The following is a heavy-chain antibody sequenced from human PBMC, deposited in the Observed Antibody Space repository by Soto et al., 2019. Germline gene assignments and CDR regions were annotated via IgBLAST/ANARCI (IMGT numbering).Heavy chain of an antibody. V-gene: IGHV3-23*01. CDR3: AKGGGSCCFDC. CDR2: IRGRGGNST. D-gene: IGHD2-15*01. Sequence: GGSLRLSCAASGFTFSTYAMSWVRQAPGKGLEWVSAIRGRGGNSTFYGVSVKGRFTISRDKSKNTLYLEMSSLGAEDTAVYYCAKGGGSCCFDCWGQGTLVTVSS. CDR1: GFTFSTYA. J-gene: IGHJ4*02.